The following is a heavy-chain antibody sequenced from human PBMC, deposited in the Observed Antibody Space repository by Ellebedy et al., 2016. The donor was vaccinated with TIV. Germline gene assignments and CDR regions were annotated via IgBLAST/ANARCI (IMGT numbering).Heavy chain of an antibody. CDR3: ARRESNYDFWSGFSYWFDP. D-gene: IGHD3-3*01. J-gene: IGHJ5*02. V-gene: IGHV5-51*01. CDR1: GYSFTTYW. CDR2: IYPGDSDT. Sequence: KVSCKGSGYSFTTYWIGWVRQMSGKGLEWMGIIYPGDSDTRYSPSFQCQVTISADKSISTAYLQWSSLKASDTGMYYCARRESNYDFWSGFSYWFDPWGQGTRVTVSS.